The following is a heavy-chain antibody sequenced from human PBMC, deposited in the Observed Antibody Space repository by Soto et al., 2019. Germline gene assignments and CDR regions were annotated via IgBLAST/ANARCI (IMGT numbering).Heavy chain of an antibody. Sequence: GGSLRLSCAASGFTISNYGMHWVRQAPGKGLEWVAVISYDGTITYYADSVKGRFTISRDNSKNTLYLQMNSLRVEDTAVYYCAKDPPSERMQPDYGMDVWGQGTTVTVSS. J-gene: IGHJ6*02. CDR2: ISYDGTIT. V-gene: IGHV3-30*18. CDR3: AKDPPSERMQPDYGMDV. CDR1: GFTISNYG. D-gene: IGHD6-13*01.